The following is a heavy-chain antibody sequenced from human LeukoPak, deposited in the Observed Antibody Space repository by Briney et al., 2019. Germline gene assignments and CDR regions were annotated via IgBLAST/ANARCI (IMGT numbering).Heavy chain of an antibody. V-gene: IGHV4-30-4*01. CDR1: GGSISCGDYY. CDR3: ATLWSLVDAFDV. CDR2: IYYSGST. J-gene: IGHJ3*01. Sequence: SQTLSLTCTVSGGSISCGDYYWSWIRQPPGKGLEWIGYIYYSGSTYYNPSLKSRVTISVDTSKNQFSLKLSSVTAADTAVYYCATLWSLVDAFDVWGQGTMVTVSS. D-gene: IGHD2-21*01.